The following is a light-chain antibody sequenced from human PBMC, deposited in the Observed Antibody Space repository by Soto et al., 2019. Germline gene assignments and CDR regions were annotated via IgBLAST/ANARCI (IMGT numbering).Light chain of an antibody. CDR1: QSVSSSY. CDR2: DAS. Sequence: EIELTQSPVTLSLSPGERATLSCRASQSVSSSYLAWYQQKPGQAPRLLIYDASSRATGIPDRFSGSGSGTDFTLTISRRQHDDFAGYYCQQYARSPLTFGGGTKVDIK. J-gene: IGKJ4*01. V-gene: IGKV3-20*01. CDR3: QQYARSPLT.